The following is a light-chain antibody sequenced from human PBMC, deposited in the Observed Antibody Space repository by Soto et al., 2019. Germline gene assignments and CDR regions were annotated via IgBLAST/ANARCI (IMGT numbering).Light chain of an antibody. CDR3: QQRSNWPRT. CDR1: QSINSY. Sequence: EIVLTQSPATLSLSPGERATLSCRASQSINSYLAWYQQKPGQAPRLLIYDASNRATGISARFSGSGSGTDFTLPISSLEPEDFAVYYCQQRSNWPRTFGQGTKVEIK. J-gene: IGKJ1*01. CDR2: DAS. V-gene: IGKV3-11*01.